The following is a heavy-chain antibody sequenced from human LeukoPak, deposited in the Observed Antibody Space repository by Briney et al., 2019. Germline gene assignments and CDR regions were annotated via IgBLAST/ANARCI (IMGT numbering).Heavy chain of an antibody. CDR3: ARADIVVVVAAREVYYYMDV. J-gene: IGHJ6*03. CDR2: INHSGST. Sequence: RTSETLSLTCAVYGGSFSGYYWSWIRQPPGKGLERIGEINHSGSTNYNPSLKSRVTISVDTSKNQFSLKLSSVTAADTAVYYCARADIVVVVAAREVYYYMDVWGKGTTVTVSS. V-gene: IGHV4-34*01. CDR1: GGSFSGYY. D-gene: IGHD2-15*01.